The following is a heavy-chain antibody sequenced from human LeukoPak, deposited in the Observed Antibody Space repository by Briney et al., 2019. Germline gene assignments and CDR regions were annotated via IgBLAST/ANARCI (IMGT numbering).Heavy chain of an antibody. Sequence: PSETLSLTCTVSGGSISGYYWSWIRQPPGKGLERIGEINHSGSTNYNPSLKSRVTISVDTSKNQFSLKLSSVTAADTAVYYCARLRTYYYDSSGYFDYWGQGTLVTVSS. V-gene: IGHV4-34*01. J-gene: IGHJ4*02. CDR3: ARLRTYYYDSSGYFDY. D-gene: IGHD3-22*01. CDR2: INHSGST. CDR1: GGSISGYY.